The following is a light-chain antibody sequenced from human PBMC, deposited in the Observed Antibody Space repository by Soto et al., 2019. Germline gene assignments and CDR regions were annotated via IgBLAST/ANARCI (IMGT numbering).Light chain of an antibody. CDR1: QSVSSK. CDR3: QQYSNWPYT. CDR2: GAS. J-gene: IGKJ2*01. Sequence: EMVMTQSPATLSLSPGERVTLSCTASQSVSSKLAWYQQKPGQAPRLLIYGASIRATDIPARFSGSGSGTEFTLTISRLQSEDFAIFYCQQYSNWPYTFGQGTKLEIK. V-gene: IGKV3-15*01.